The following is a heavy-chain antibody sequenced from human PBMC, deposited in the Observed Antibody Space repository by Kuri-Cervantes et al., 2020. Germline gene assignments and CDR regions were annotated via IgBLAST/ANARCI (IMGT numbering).Heavy chain of an antibody. V-gene: IGHV1-2*02. J-gene: IGHJ4*02. Sequence: ASVKVSCKASGYTFTGYYIHWVRQAPGQGLEWMGWINPNTGGTYYAQRFQGRVTLTGDTSISTAYMELSRLRSDDTAVYYCARARWDYNSDGHIGHYFDFWGQGTLGTVSS. CDR2: INPNTGGT. CDR3: ARARWDYNSDGHIGHYFDF. D-gene: IGHD3-22*01. CDR1: GYTFTGYY.